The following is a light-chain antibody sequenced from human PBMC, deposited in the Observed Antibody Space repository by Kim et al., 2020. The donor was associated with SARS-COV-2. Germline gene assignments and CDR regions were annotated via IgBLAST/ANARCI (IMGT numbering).Light chain of an antibody. CDR2: DAS. CDR3: QQRGNWVT. J-gene: IGKJ4*01. CDR1: QSVDGY. Sequence: SLSPGARASPSCRASQSVDGYLAWYQQKPGQPPRLLIYDASKRATGVPARFSGSGSGTDFTLTISSLEPEDFAVYYCQQRGNWVTFGGGTKVDIK. V-gene: IGKV3-11*01.